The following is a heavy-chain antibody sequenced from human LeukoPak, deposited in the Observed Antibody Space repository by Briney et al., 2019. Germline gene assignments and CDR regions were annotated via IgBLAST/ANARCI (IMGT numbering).Heavy chain of an antibody. V-gene: IGHV3-30*02. CDR3: AKGYCSGGSCYRLDY. CDR2: IRYDGSNK. D-gene: IGHD2-15*01. CDR1: GFTFSSYG. J-gene: IGHJ4*02. Sequence: GGSLRLSCAASGFTFSSYGMHWVRQAPGKGLEWVAVIRYDGSNKYYADSVKGRFTISRDNSKNTLYLQMNSLRAEDTAVYYCAKGYCSGGSCYRLDYWGQGTLVTVSS.